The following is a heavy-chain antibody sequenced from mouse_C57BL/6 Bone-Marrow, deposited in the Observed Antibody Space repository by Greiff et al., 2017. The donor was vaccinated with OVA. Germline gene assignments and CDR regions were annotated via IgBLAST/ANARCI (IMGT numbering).Heavy chain of an antibody. CDR2: IHPSDSDT. J-gene: IGHJ3*01. CDR1: GYTFTSYW. Sequence: QVQLQQSGAELVKPGASVTVSCKASGYTFTSYWMHWVKQRPGQGLEWIGWIHPSDSDTNYNQKFKGKATLTVDKSTSTAYMQLISLTSEDSAVYYCATHYYGSSRGAFAYWGQGTLVTVSA. V-gene: IGHV1-74*01. CDR3: ATHYYGSSRGAFAY. D-gene: IGHD1-1*01.